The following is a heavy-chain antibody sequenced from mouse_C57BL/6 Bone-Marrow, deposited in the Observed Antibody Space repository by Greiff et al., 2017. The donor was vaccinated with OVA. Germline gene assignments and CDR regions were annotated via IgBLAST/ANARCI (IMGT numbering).Heavy chain of an antibody. CDR1: GYAFSSSW. V-gene: IGHV1-82*01. J-gene: IGHJ3*01. CDR2: IYPGDGDT. D-gene: IGHD1-1*01. CDR3: ARDPYGSSLFAY. Sequence: QVQLQQSGPELVKPGASVKISCKASGYAFSSSWMNWVKQRPGKGLEWIGRIYPGDGDTNYNGKFKGKATLTADKSSSTAYMQLSSLTSEDSAVYFCARDPYGSSLFAYWGQGTLVTVSA.